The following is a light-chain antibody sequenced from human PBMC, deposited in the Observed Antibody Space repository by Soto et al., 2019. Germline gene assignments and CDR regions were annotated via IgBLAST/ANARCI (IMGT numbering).Light chain of an antibody. Sequence: DIQMTQSPSSLSPSVGDGVTITCRASQGIRNDLGWYQQKPGKAPNLLIYATSSLQSGVPSRFSGSGSGSDCTLTISNLQAEDFATYYCQQSYSTVWTFGRGTKVDIK. CDR1: QGIRND. V-gene: IGKV1-39*01. CDR3: QQSYSTVWT. CDR2: ATS. J-gene: IGKJ1*01.